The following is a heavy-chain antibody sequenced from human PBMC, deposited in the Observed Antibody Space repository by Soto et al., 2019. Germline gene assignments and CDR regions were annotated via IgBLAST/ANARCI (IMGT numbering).Heavy chain of an antibody. CDR1: RYTFKSHG. D-gene: IGHD3-16*01. V-gene: IGHV3-23*01. Sequence: PVGSLRLSCAASRYTFKSHGLSWVRQAPGKGLEWVSTIDSSGVNTHYADSVKGRFTISRDNSRNTLHLQMHDLRAHDTALCYCVSWVSARFDYWGQGTVVTVSS. CDR3: VSWVSARFDY. CDR2: IDSSGVNT. J-gene: IGHJ4*01.